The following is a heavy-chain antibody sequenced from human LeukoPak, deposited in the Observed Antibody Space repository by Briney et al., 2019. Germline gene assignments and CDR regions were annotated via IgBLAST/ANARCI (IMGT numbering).Heavy chain of an antibody. J-gene: IGHJ2*01. CDR1: GFTFDDYA. V-gene: IGHV3-9*01. CDR2: ISWNSDSI. Sequence: PGGSLRLSCAASGFTFDDYAMHWVRQAPGKGLEWVSGISWNSDSIGYADSVKGRFTISRDNAKNSLYLQMNSLRAEDTALYYCAKQGGAQWFGELLWNWYFDLWGRGTLVTVSS. CDR3: AKQGGAQWFGELLWNWYFDL. D-gene: IGHD3-10*01.